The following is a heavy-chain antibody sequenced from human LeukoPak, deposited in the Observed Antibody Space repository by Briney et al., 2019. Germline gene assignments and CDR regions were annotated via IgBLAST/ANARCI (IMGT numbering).Heavy chain of an antibody. D-gene: IGHD1-26*01. CDR3: ARGSSTSIVGGAFDI. Sequence: ASVKVSCKASGGTFSSYAISWVRQAPGQGLEWMGWMNPNSGNTGYAQKFQGRVTMTRNTSISTAYMELSSLRSEDTAVYYCARGSSTSIVGGAFDIWGQGTMVTVSS. CDR1: GGTFSSYA. J-gene: IGHJ3*02. V-gene: IGHV1-8*02. CDR2: MNPNSGNT.